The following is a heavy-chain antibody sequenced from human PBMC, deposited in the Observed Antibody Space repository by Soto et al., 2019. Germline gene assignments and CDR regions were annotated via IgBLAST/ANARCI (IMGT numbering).Heavy chain of an antibody. J-gene: IGHJ6*02. Sequence: GGSLKLSCAASGFTLRSYWMHWVRQAPGKGLVWVSRINSDGSSTSYADSVKGRFTISRDNAKNTLYLQMNSLRAEDTAVYYCVRRVTDYGMDVWGQGTTVTVSS. CDR3: VRRVTDYGMDV. CDR2: INSDGSST. D-gene: IGHD2-21*02. CDR1: GFTLRSYW. V-gene: IGHV3-74*01.